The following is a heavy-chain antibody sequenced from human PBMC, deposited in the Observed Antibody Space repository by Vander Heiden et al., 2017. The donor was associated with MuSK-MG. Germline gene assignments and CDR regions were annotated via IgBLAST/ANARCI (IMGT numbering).Heavy chain of an antibody. V-gene: IGHV3-23*01. Sequence: VQLLESGGGLVQPGGSLRLSCAASGFTSTNYAMSWVRQAPGKGLEWVSSFSSSTGRTYYAESVKGRFTVSRDSSRSTLDLQMNSLRAEDTAQYYCASGVTTYAFDIWGRGTLVTVFS. CDR1: GFTSTNYA. J-gene: IGHJ3*02. CDR2: FSSSTGRT. D-gene: IGHD3-10*01. CDR3: ASGVTTYAFDI.